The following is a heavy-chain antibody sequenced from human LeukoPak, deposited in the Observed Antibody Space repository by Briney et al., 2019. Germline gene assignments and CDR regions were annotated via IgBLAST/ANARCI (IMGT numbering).Heavy chain of an antibody. Sequence: GGSLRLSCAASGFTFSDYYMSWIRQAPGKGLECVSYISSSDSIIYNAYFVKGRFNISRDNDKNSLYLQMNSLRAEDKAVYYCARETGPVDYWGQGNLVTVSS. V-gene: IGHV3-11*01. CDR3: ARETGPVDY. CDR1: GFTFSDYY. D-gene: IGHD1-1*01. CDR2: ISSSDSII. J-gene: IGHJ4*02.